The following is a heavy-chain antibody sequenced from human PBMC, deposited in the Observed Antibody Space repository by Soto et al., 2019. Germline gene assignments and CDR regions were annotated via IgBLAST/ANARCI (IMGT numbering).Heavy chain of an antibody. CDR3: AHRRWDHSADY. D-gene: IGHD1-26*01. V-gene: IGHV2-5*02. CDR1: GFSLSTSGVG. Sequence: QITLKESGPTLVKPTQTLTLTCTFSGFSLSTSGVGVGWIRQPPGKALEWLALIFWDDGKRYSPSLKSRLTLTKDTSKNQVVLTMTNMDPVDTATYYCAHRRWDHSADYWGQGTLVTVSS. J-gene: IGHJ4*02. CDR2: IFWDDGK.